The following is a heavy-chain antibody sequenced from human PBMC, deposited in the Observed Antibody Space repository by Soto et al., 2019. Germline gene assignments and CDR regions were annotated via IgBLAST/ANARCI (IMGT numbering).Heavy chain of an antibody. CDR1: GGTFSSYA. V-gene: IGHV1-69*12. CDR2: IIPIFGTA. CDR3: AVVLVPAAIPTDY. J-gene: IGHJ4*02. D-gene: IGHD2-2*01. Sequence: QVPLVQSGAEVKKPGSSVKVSCKASGGTFSSYAISWVRQAPGQGLEWMGGIIPIFGTANYAQKFQGRVTITADESTSTAYMELCSLRSEDTAVYYCAVVLVPAAIPTDYWGQGTLVTVSS.